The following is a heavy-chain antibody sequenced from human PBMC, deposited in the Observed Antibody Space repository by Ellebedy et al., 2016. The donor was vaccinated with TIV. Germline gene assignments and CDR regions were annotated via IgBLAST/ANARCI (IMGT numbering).Heavy chain of an antibody. CDR1: GYTFTSYY. CDR2: INPSGGST. D-gene: IGHD1-26*01. V-gene: IGHV1-46*01. Sequence: AASVKVSCKASGYTFTSYYMHWVRQAPGQGLEWMGIINPSGGSTSYAQKFQGWVTMTRDTSISTAYMELSRLRSDDTAVYYCARLGGSYYAFDIWGQGTMVTVSS. J-gene: IGHJ3*02. CDR3: ARLGGSYYAFDI.